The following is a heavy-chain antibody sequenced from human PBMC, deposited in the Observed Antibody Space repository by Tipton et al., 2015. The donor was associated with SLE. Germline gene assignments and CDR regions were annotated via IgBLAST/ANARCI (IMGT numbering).Heavy chain of an antibody. V-gene: IGHV4-61*10. CDR3: ARWCDPTICYYGYYFDY. CDR1: GDSFSSAAYH. Sequence: TLSLTCTVSGDSFSSAAYHWNWVRQPAGKGLEWIGCMYVEGAATSNPPLQSRVTISADTPKNQFSLKLRSVTAADTAVYFCARWCDPTICYYGYYFDYWGQGTLVTVSS. CDR2: MYVEGAA. J-gene: IGHJ4*02. D-gene: IGHD2-2*01.